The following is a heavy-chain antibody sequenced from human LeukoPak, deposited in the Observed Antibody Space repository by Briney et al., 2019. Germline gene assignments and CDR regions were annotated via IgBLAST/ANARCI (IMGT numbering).Heavy chain of an antibody. V-gene: IGHV4-59*11. Sequence: SSETLSLTCTVSGGSMTTHHWNWIWQTPGKGLEWIGYVFDSGRTKENPSLKSRVTLSADTSKNQLSLRLSSVTAADTAVYYCTTIKRGNIFGYFDFWGQGILVTVSS. CDR3: TTIKRGNIFGYFDF. D-gene: IGHD5-18*01. J-gene: IGHJ4*02. CDR1: GGSMTTHH. CDR2: VFDSGRT.